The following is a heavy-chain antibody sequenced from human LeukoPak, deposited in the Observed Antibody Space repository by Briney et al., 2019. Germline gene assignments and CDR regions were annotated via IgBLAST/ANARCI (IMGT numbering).Heavy chain of an antibody. CDR1: GFTFSTYA. CDR3: AKSLTGYFRGFDC. CDR2: ISGSGGGT. V-gene: IGHV3-23*01. J-gene: IGHJ4*02. Sequence: PGGSLRLSCAASGFTFSTYAMSWVRQAPGKGLEWVSAISGSGGGTFYANSLKGRFTISRDNSRDTLYLQTNSLRAEDTAVYYCAKSLTGYFRGFDCWGQGTLVTVSS. D-gene: IGHD3-9*01.